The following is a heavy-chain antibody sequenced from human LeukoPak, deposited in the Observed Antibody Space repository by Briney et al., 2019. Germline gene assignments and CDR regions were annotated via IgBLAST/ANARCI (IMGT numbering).Heavy chain of an antibody. D-gene: IGHD3-16*02. Sequence: PGRSLRLSCAASGFTFSSYGMHWVRQAPGKGLEWMAVISYDGSNKYYADSVKGRFTISRDNSKNTLYLQMNSLRAEDTAVYYCANSEFSNTWGQGTLVTVSS. CDR3: ANSEFSNT. J-gene: IGHJ5*02. CDR2: ISYDGSNK. CDR1: GFTFSSYG. V-gene: IGHV3-30*18.